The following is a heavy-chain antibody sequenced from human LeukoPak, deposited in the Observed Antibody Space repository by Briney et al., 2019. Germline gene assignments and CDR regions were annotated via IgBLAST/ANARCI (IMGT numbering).Heavy chain of an antibody. J-gene: IGHJ4*02. CDR1: GFTFSNYA. CDR3: AKGLSAAGDYYFDY. Sequence: PGGSLRLSCAASGFTFSNYAMSWVRQAPGKGLEWVSTLSGTGGSTYYADSVKGRFTISRDNSKNTVYLQMKSLRVEATAVYYCAKGLSAAGDYYFDYWGQGALVTVSS. V-gene: IGHV3-23*01. CDR2: LSGTGGST. D-gene: IGHD2-21*01.